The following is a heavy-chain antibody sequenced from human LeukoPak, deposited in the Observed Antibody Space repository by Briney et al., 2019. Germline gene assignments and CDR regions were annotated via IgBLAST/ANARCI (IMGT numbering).Heavy chain of an antibody. CDR2: IYYSGST. V-gene: IGHV4-59*01. CDR3: ASDGSNDAFDI. J-gene: IGHJ3*02. CDR1: GGSFSGYY. Sequence: SETLSLTCAVYGGSFSGYYWSWIRQPPGKGLEWIGYIYYSGSTNYNPSLKSRVTISVDTSKNQFSLKLSSVTAADTAVYYCASDGSNDAFDIWGQGTMVTVSS.